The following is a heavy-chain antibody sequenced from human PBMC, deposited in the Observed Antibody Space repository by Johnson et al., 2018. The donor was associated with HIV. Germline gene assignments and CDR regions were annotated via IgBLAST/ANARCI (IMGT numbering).Heavy chain of an antibody. CDR1: GFTFSSYA. Sequence: QVQLVESGGGVVQPGRSLRLSCAASGFTFSSYAIHWVRQAPGKGLEWVAVISYDGSNKYYADSVKGRFTISRDNSKNTLYLQMNSLRAEDTAVYYCARDGAESLGVPHREDSFDIWGQGTKVTVRS. J-gene: IGHJ3*02. V-gene: IGHV3-30*04. D-gene: IGHD1-26*01. CDR3: ARDGAESLGVPHREDSFDI. CDR2: ISYDGSNK.